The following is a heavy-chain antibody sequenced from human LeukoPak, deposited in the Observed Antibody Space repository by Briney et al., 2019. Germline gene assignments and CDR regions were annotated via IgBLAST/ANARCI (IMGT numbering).Heavy chain of an antibody. J-gene: IGHJ5*02. CDR2: IITIFGTA. V-gene: IGHV1-69*05. Sequence: SVKVSCKASGGTFSSYAISWVRQAPGQGLEWMGGIITIFGTANYAQKFQGRVTITTDESTSTAYMELSSLRSEDTAVYYCARVAGRVRYDSSGYYSLGWFDPWGQGTLVTVSS. CDR1: GGTFSSYA. CDR3: ARVAGRVRYDSSGYYSLGWFDP. D-gene: IGHD3-22*01.